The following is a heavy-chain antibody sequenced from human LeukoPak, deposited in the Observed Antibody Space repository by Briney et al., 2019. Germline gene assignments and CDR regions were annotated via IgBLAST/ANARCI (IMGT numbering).Heavy chain of an antibody. Sequence: GGSLRLSCAAFGFTFSSSAMSWVRQAPGKGLEWVSAVGGSGGNTYYADSVKGRFTISRDNSKNTLYLQMNSLRVEDTAVYYCAEVGALGYYFDYWGQGTLATVSS. CDR1: GFTFSSSA. V-gene: IGHV3-23*01. CDR3: AEVGALGYYFDY. J-gene: IGHJ4*02. D-gene: IGHD3-16*01. CDR2: VGGSGGNT.